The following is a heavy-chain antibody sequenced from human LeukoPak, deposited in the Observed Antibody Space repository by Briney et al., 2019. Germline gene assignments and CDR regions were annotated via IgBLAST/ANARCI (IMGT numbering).Heavy chain of an antibody. CDR3: ARLDTAMVGY. D-gene: IGHD5-18*01. J-gene: IGHJ4*02. Sequence: PSETLSLTCTVSGGSISSSSYYCGWIRQPPGKGLEWIGSIYYSGSTYYNPSLKSRVTISVDTSKNQFSLKLSSVTAADTAVYYCARLDTAMVGYWGQGTLVTVSS. CDR2: IYYSGST. V-gene: IGHV4-39*01. CDR1: GGSISSSSYY.